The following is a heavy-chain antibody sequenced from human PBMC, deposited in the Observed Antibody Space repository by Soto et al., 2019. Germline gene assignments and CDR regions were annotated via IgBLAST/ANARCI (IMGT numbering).Heavy chain of an antibody. CDR3: ARGRTIFGVAIPLGMDV. CDR2: ISSSSSYI. J-gene: IGHJ6*02. D-gene: IGHD3-3*01. CDR1: GFTFSSYS. Sequence: GGSLRLSCAASGFTFSSYSMNWVRQAPGKGLEWVSSISSSSSYIYYADSVKGRFTISRDNAKNSLYLQMNSLRAEDTAVYYCARGRTIFGVAIPLGMDVWGQGTTVTVSS. V-gene: IGHV3-21*01.